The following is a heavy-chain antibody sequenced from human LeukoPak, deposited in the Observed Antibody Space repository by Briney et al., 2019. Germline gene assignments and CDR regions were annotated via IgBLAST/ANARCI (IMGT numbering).Heavy chain of an antibody. CDR1: GFSFSSNA. D-gene: IGHD6-13*01. Sequence: PGGSLRLSCAASGFSFSSNAMHWVRQAPGKGLEWVAVISYDGSNKYYADSVKGRFTISRDNSKNTLYLQMNSLRAEDTAVYYCARDNDGAAAGSFDYWGQGTLVTVSS. J-gene: IGHJ4*02. CDR2: ISYDGSNK. CDR3: ARDNDGAAAGSFDY. V-gene: IGHV3-30-3*01.